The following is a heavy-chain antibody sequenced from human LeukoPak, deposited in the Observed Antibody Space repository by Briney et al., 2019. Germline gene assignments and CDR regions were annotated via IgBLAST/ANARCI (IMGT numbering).Heavy chain of an antibody. D-gene: IGHD5-18*01. CDR1: GFTFSNYW. CDR3: ARDAPGNTALDY. CDR2: INGYGSST. Sequence: PGGSLRLSCAASGFTFSNYWMSWVRQAPGKGLVWVSRINGYGSSTDFADSVKGRFTISRDNAKNTLYLQMNSLRAEDTAVYYCARDAPGNTALDYWGQGTLVTVSS. V-gene: IGHV3-74*01. J-gene: IGHJ4*02.